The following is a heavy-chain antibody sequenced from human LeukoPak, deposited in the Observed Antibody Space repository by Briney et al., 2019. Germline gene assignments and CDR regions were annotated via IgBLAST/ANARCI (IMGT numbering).Heavy chain of an antibody. CDR1: GGSISSYY. D-gene: IGHD6-19*01. CDR2: IYTSGST. CDR3: ARGSRGSGWRPYFDY. Sequence: SETLSLTCTVSGGSISSYYWSWIRQPAGKGLEWIGRIYTSGSTNYNPSLKSRVIMSVDTSKNQFSLKLSSVTAADTAVYYCARGSRGSGWRPYFDYWGQGTLVTVSS. V-gene: IGHV4-4*07. J-gene: IGHJ4*02.